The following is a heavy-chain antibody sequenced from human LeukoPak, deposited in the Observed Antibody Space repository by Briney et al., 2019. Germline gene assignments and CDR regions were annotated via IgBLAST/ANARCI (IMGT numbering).Heavy chain of an antibody. CDR3: AKDMGYSSDWYPYDH. D-gene: IGHD5-12*01. V-gene: IGHV3-43*01. CDR1: GFTFGDYA. CDR2: ISWNGGSR. J-gene: IGHJ4*02. Sequence: PGGSLRLSCAASGFTFGDYAMHWVRQLPGKGLEWVSFISWNGGSRYYTDSVKGRFTISRDNSKNSLYLQMNRLRIEDTALYYCAKDMGYSSDWYPYDHWGRGTLVTVSS.